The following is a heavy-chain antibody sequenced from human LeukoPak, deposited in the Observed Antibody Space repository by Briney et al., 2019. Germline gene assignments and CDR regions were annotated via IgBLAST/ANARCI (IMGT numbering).Heavy chain of an antibody. CDR1: GGSISSYY. CDR3: AREPWSGYSL. CDR2: IYYSGST. V-gene: IGHV4-59*01. Sequence: SSETLSLTCTVSGGSISSYYWSWIRQPPGKGLEWIGYIYYSGSTNYNPSLKSRVTISVDTSKNQFSLKLSSVTAADTAVYYCAREPWSGYSLWGQGTLVTVSS. D-gene: IGHD3-3*01. J-gene: IGHJ4*02.